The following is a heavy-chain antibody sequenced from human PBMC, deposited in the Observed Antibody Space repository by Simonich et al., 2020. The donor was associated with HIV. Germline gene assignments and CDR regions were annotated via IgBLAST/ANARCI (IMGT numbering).Heavy chain of an antibody. D-gene: IGHD2-15*01. CDR1: GYTFTSYG. J-gene: IGHJ4*02. Sequence: QVQLVQSGAEVKKPGASVKVSCKASGYTFTSYGISWVQQDPGQGLEWMGRTSADNAKTNYAQKLKGRVTMTTDTATSTAYMELRSLRSDDTAVYYCARQGNQDNPFFDYWGQGTLVTVSS. CDR2: TSADNAKT. CDR3: ARQGNQDNPFFDY. V-gene: IGHV1-18*01.